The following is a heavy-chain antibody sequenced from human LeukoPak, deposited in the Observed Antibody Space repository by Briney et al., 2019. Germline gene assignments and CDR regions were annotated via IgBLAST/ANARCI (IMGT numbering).Heavy chain of an antibody. CDR1: GYTFTGYY. CDR3: ARDSGDGYITVLDY. V-gene: IGHV1-2*02. CDR2: INPNSGGT. D-gene: IGHD5-24*01. J-gene: IGHJ4*02. Sequence: GASVKVPCKASGYTFTGYYMHWVRQAPGQGLEWMGWINPNSGGTNYAQKFQGRVTMTRDTSISTAYMELSRLRSDDTAVYYCARDSGDGYITVLDYWGQGTLVTVSS.